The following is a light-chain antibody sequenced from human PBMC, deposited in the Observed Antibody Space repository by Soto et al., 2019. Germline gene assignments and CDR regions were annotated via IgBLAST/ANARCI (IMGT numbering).Light chain of an antibody. J-gene: IGKJ3*01. CDR1: QSVSSN. CDR2: GAS. Sequence: EIVMTQSPATLSVSPGERATLSCRASQSVSSNLAWYQQKPGQAPRLLIYGASTRATGIPARFSGSGSGTEFTLTISSLQSEDFATYYCQQYYSFPCTFGPGTKVDIK. CDR3: QQYYSFPCT. V-gene: IGKV3-15*01.